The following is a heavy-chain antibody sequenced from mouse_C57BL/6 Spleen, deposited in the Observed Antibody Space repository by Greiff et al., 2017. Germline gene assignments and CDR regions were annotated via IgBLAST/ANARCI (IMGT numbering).Heavy chain of an antibody. V-gene: IGHV1-18*01. CDR1: GYTFTDYN. CDR2: INPNNGGT. CDR3: ARWSYYYGSSYSWFAY. D-gene: IGHD1-1*01. Sequence: EVQLQQSGPELVKPGASVKIPCKASGYTFTDYNMDWVKQSHGKSLEWIGDINPNNGGTIYNQKFKGKATLTVDKSSSTAYMELRSLTSEDTAVXYCARWSYYYGSSYSWFAYWGQGTLVTVSA. J-gene: IGHJ3*01.